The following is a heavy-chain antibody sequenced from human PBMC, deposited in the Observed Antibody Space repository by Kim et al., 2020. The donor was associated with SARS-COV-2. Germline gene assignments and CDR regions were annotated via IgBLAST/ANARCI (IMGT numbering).Heavy chain of an antibody. CDR2: IWADGNNK. D-gene: IGHD4-17*01. J-gene: IGHJ4*02. CDR1: GFTITTYG. CDR3: AKDSALTNLDF. V-gene: IGHV3-33*06. Sequence: GGSLRLSCAVSGFTITTYGMHWVRQAPGKGLEWVAVIWADGNNKYHADSVKGRFSISRDNSKNTPYLQMNSLRVEDTAVYYCAKDSALTNLDFWGQGTLVTVPS.